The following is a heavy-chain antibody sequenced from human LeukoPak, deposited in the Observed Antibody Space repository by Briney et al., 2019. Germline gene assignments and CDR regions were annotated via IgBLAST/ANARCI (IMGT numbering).Heavy chain of an antibody. CDR1: GFIFSGYA. D-gene: IGHD3-22*01. V-gene: IGHV3-23*01. CDR3: AKDYGQTSYYYDSSGYYFDY. J-gene: IGHJ4*01. Sequence: GGSLRLSCAVSGFIFSGYAMTWVRQAPGKGLEWVSAVSGTGGGTHYADSVKGRFTISRDNSKNTLYLQMNSLRAEDTAVYYCAKDYGQTSYYYDSSGYYFDYWGQGTLVTVSS. CDR2: VSGTGGGT.